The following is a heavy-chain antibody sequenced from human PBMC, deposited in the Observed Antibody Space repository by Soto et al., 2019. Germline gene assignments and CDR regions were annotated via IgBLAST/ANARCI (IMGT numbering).Heavy chain of an antibody. Sequence: PGGSLRLSCAASGFTFSSYGMHWVRQAPGKGLEWVAVIWYDGSNKYYADSVKGRFTISRDNSKNTLYLQMNSLRAEDTAVYYCAKDQNIQLWPRYYYYGMDVWGQGTTVTVSS. CDR2: IWYDGSNK. CDR3: AKDQNIQLWPRYYYYGMDV. D-gene: IGHD5-18*01. J-gene: IGHJ6*02. CDR1: GFTFSSYG. V-gene: IGHV3-33*06.